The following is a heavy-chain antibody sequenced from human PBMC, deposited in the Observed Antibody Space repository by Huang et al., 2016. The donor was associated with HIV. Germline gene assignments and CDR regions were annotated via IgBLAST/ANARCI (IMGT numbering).Heavy chain of an antibody. J-gene: IGHJ3*02. D-gene: IGHD2-21*01. CDR2: FATEHGET. Sequence: QVQLVQSGAEVKKPGASVKVSCKVSGYTLTELSIHWVRQAPGKGLEWMGGFATEHGETIYAQNFQGRVTMTEDTSTDTAYRELHSLRPEDTAVYYCAAGYDTYYDIWGQGTMVIASS. CDR1: GYTLTELS. CDR3: AAGYDTYYDI. V-gene: IGHV1-24*01.